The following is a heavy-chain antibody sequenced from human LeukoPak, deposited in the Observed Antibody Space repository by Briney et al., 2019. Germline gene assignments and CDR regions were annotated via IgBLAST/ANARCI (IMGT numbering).Heavy chain of an antibody. Sequence: PSETLSLTCTVSGGSISSGSYYWSWIRQPAGKGLEWIGRIYTSGSTNYNPSLKSRATISVDTSKNQFSLKLSSVTAADTAVYYCAKGQNWNYAVGDWFDPWGQGTLVTVSS. CDR3: AKGQNWNYAVGDWFDP. J-gene: IGHJ5*02. CDR1: GGSISSGSYY. V-gene: IGHV4-61*02. D-gene: IGHD1-7*01. CDR2: IYTSGST.